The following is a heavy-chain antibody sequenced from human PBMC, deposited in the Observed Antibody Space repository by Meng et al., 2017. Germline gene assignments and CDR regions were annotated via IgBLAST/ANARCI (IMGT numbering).Heavy chain of an antibody. V-gene: IGHV4-59*01. J-gene: IGHJ4*02. CDR1: GGPISSYY. Sequence: GSLRLSCTVSGGPISSYYWSWIRQPPGKGLEWIGYIYYSGSTNYNPSLKSRVTISVDTSKNQFSLKLSSVTAADTDVYYCAMGGIVDYYFDYWGQGTLVTVSS. CDR2: IYYSGST. D-gene: IGHD1-26*01. CDR3: AMGGIVDYYFDY.